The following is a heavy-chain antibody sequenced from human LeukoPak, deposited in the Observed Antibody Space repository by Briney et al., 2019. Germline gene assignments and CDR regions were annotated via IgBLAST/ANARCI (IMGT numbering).Heavy chain of an antibody. J-gene: IGHJ4*02. D-gene: IGHD4-23*01. CDR1: GYSFTSYW. CDR2: IYPGESDT. CDR3: ARFNSQPSDF. V-gene: IGHV5-51*01. Sequence: GESLKISCKGSGYSFTSYWIGWLRQMPGTSLEWMGMIYPGESDTRYNPSFQGQVTISADKSISTAYLQWSSLKASDTAMYYCARFNSQPSDFWGQGTLATVSS.